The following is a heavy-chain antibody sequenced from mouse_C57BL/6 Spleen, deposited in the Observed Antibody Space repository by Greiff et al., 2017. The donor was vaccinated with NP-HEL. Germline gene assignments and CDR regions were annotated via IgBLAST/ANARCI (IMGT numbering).Heavy chain of an antibody. D-gene: IGHD4-1*01. J-gene: IGHJ3*01. V-gene: IGHV1-64*01. CDR2: IHPNSGST. CDR1: GYTFTSYW. Sequence: QVQLQQPGAELVKPGASVKLSCKASGYTFTSYWMHWVKQRPGQGLEWIGMIHPNSGSTNYNEKFKSKATLTVDKSSSTAYMQLSSLTSEDSAVYYCAREDWDGWFAYWGQGTLVTVSA. CDR3: AREDWDGWFAY.